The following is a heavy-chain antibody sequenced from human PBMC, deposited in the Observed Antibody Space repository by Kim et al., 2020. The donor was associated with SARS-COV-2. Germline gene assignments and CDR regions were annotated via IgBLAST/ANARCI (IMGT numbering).Heavy chain of an antibody. V-gene: IGHV3-13*01. CDR3: ARASIAARRGAFDI. J-gene: IGHJ3*02. Sequence: PGSVKGRFTISRENAKNSLYLQMNSLRAGDTAVYYCARASIAARRGAFDIWGQGTMVTVSS. D-gene: IGHD6-6*01.